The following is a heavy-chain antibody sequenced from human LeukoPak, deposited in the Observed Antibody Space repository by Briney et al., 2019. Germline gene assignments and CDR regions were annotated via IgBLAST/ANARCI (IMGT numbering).Heavy chain of an antibody. Sequence: SETLSLTCTVSGGSISSHYWSWIRQSPGKGLEWIGYMYDSGNTNYNPSLTSRVTISVDTSKNQFSLKLRSVTAADTAFYCCARGTSGYYTGAFDIWGQGTRVTVSS. V-gene: IGHV4-59*11. J-gene: IGHJ3*02. CDR3: ARGTSGYYTGAFDI. CDR2: MYDSGNT. CDR1: GGSISSHY. D-gene: IGHD3-22*01.